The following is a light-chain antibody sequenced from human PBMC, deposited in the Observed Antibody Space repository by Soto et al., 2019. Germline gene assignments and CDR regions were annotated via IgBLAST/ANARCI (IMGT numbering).Light chain of an antibody. V-gene: IGKV1-5*03. Sequence: IQMTQSPATLSAAVGVRDTITCLASQNINTWLAWYRQKPGKAPRVLIYRASSLENGVPSRFSSRVSGTQFIFNISSLQPDDSVNYYVQQYSSDSSFDQGTKVAIK. CDR2: RAS. CDR3: QQYSSDSS. J-gene: IGKJ1*01. CDR1: QNINTW.